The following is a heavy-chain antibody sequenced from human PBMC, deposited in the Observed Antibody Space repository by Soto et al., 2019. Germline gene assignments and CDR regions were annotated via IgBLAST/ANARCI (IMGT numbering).Heavy chain of an antibody. Sequence: SVNVSCKASGGTFSSYAISWVRQAPGQRLEWMGGIIPIFGTANYAQKFQGRVTITADESTSTAYMELSSLRSEDTAVYYCARSLLRFLEWLDFYGMDVWGQGTTVTVSS. CDR1: GGTFSSYA. CDR3: ARSLLRFLEWLDFYGMDV. CDR2: IIPIFGTA. V-gene: IGHV1-69*13. J-gene: IGHJ6*02. D-gene: IGHD3-3*01.